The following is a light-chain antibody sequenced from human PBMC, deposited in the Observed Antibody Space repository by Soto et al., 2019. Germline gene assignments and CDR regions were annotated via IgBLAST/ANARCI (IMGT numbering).Light chain of an antibody. Sequence: DIQLTQSPSTLSASVGDRVTITCRASQSISSWLAWYQQKPGKAPKLLIYKACSLESGVPSRFSGSESGTEFTLTISSLQPDDFATYFCQQFSTYSLTFGGGTTVEIK. J-gene: IGKJ4*01. CDR1: QSISSW. CDR3: QQFSTYSLT. V-gene: IGKV1-5*03. CDR2: KAC.